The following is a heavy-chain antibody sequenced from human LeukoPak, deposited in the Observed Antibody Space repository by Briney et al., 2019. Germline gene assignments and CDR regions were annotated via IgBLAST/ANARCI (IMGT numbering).Heavy chain of an antibody. CDR3: ARSSGSYFMVIGTDMDV. CDR1: GYTFTSYG. CDR2: ISAYNGNT. Sequence: ASVKVSCKASGYTFTSYGISWVRQAPGQGLEWMGWISAYNGNTNYAQKLQGRVTMTTDTSTSTAYMELRSLRSDDTAVYYCARSSGSYFMVIGTDMDVWGKGTTVTVSS. V-gene: IGHV1-18*01. D-gene: IGHD1-26*01. J-gene: IGHJ6*03.